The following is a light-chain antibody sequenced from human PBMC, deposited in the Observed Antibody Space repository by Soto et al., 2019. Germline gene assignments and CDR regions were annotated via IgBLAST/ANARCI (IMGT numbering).Light chain of an antibody. CDR1: QSVSSN. V-gene: IGKV3-15*01. CDR3: QQYNNWPQT. CDR2: GAS. Sequence: EIVMTQSPATLSVSPGDRATLSCRTSQSVSSNLAWYQQKPGQAPRLLIYGASTRATSIPARFSGSGSGTEFTLTISSLQSEDFAVYYWQQYNNWPQTFGQGTKVEIK. J-gene: IGKJ1*01.